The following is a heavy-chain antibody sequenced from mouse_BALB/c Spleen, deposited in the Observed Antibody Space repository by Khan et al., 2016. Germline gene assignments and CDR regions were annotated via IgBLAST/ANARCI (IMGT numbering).Heavy chain of an antibody. Sequence: EVKLLESGGGLVQPGGSLKLSCAASGFDFSRYWMSWVRQAPGKGLEWIGEINPDSSTINYTPSLKDKFIISRDNAKNTLYLQMSKVRSEDTALYYCSRLHYYGYRNYWGQGTTLTVSS. D-gene: IGHD1-2*01. V-gene: IGHV4-1*02. J-gene: IGHJ2*01. CDR3: SRLHYYGYRNY. CDR2: INPDSSTI. CDR1: GFDFSRYW.